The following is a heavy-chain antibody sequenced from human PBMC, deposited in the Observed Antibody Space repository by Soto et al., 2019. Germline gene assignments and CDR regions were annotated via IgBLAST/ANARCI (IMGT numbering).Heavy chain of an antibody. Sequence: GGSLRLSCAASGFTFSSYAMHWVRQAPGKGLEWVAVISYDGSNKYYADSVKGRFTISRDNSKNTLYLQMNSLRAEDTAVYYCARDASSGWWGHYYGMDVWGQGTTVTVSS. D-gene: IGHD6-19*01. V-gene: IGHV3-30-3*01. CDR3: ARDASSGWWGHYYGMDV. CDR2: ISYDGSNK. J-gene: IGHJ6*02. CDR1: GFTFSSYA.